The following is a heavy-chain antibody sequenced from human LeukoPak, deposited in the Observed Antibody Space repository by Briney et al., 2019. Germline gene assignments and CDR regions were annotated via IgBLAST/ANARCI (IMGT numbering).Heavy chain of an antibody. CDR3: ARTGSRATNDAFDI. CDR1: GGSISSGGYS. Sequence: KPSQTLSLTCAVSGGSISSGGYSWSWIRPPPGKGLEWTGYIYHRESTYYNPCPNSRVTITVDRSKNQFSLKLSSVTAADTAVYYCARTGSRATNDAFDIWGEGTMVTVSS. V-gene: IGHV4-30-2*01. CDR2: IYHREST. D-gene: IGHD1-26*01. J-gene: IGHJ3*02.